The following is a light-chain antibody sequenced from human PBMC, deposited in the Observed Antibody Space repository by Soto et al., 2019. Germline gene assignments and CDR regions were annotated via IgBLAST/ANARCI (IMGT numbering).Light chain of an antibody. CDR3: QHYNSYSPA. CDR1: QSISGW. Sequence: DIQMTQSPSTLSASVGDRVTITCRASQSISGWLAWYQQKPGKAPKLLIFDASSLESGVPSRFSGSVSGTEFTLTISSRQPDDFATYYCQHYNSYSPAFGQGTKVEIK. J-gene: IGKJ1*01. CDR2: DAS. V-gene: IGKV1-5*01.